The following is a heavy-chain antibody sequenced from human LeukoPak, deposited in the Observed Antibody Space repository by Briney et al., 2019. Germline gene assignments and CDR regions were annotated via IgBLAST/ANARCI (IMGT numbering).Heavy chain of an antibody. CDR3: ARGVLGDYGDSIDY. J-gene: IGHJ4*02. CDR1: GGSFSGYY. V-gene: IGHV4-34*01. D-gene: IGHD4-17*01. CDR2: INHSGST. Sequence: PSETLSLTCAVYGGSFSGYYWSWIRQPPGKGLEWIGEINHSGSTNYNPSLKSRVTTSVDTSKNQFSLKLSSVTAADSAVYYCARGVLGDYGDSIDYWGQGTLVTVSS.